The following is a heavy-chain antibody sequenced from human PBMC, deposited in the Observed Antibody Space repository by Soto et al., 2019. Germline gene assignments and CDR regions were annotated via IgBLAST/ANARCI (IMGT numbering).Heavy chain of an antibody. CDR1: GYTFTSYD. Sequence: ASVKVSCKASGYTFTSYDINWVRQATGQGLEWMGWMNPNSGNTGYAQKFQGRVTMTRNTSISTDYMELSSLRSEDTAVYYCARADIVVVPAALRRYYYYYYMDVWGKGTTVTVSS. D-gene: IGHD2-2*01. V-gene: IGHV1-8*01. CDR2: MNPNSGNT. CDR3: ARADIVVVPAALRRYYYYYYMDV. J-gene: IGHJ6*03.